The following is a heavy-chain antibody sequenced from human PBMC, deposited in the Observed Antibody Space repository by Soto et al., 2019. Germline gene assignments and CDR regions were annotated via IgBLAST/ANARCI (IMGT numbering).Heavy chain of an antibody. CDR2: ISAYNGNT. D-gene: IGHD2-15*01. J-gene: IGHJ5*02. CDR3: ARDSRVVVAATWSGSWFDP. Sequence: ASVKVSCKASGYTLTSYGISWVRQAPGQGLEWMGWISAYNGNTNYAQKLQGRVTMTTDTSTSTAYMELRSLRSDDTAVYYCARDSRVVVAATWSGSWFDPWGQGTLVTVSS. V-gene: IGHV1-18*01. CDR1: GYTLTSYG.